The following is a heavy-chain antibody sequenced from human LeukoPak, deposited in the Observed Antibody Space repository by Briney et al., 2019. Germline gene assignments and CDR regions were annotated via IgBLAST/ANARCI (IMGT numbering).Heavy chain of an antibody. J-gene: IGHJ6*02. Sequence: GGSLRLSCAASGFTFSSYAMSWVRQAPGKGLEWVSAISGSGGSTYYADSVKGRFTISRDNSKNTLYLQMNSLRAEDTAVYYCANLGYCSSTSCHYYYYYGMDVWGQGTTVTVS. CDR2: ISGSGGST. CDR3: ANLGYCSSTSCHYYYYYGMDV. V-gene: IGHV3-23*01. CDR1: GFTFSSYA. D-gene: IGHD2-2*01.